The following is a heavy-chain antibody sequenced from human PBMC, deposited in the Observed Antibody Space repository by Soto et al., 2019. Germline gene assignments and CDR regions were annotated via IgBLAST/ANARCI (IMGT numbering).Heavy chain of an antibody. CDR3: TNNFV. J-gene: IGHJ4*02. Sequence: DVQVVQSGGGLVQPGGSLKLSCAASGFAFNDSAMHWVRQAYGKGLEWVARVRSKSNNYATAYPASVKGRFIVSRDDSMGTTSLQMNSLKPEDTAINYCTNNFVWGQGVLVTVS. CDR1: GFAFNDSA. CDR2: VRSKSNNYAT. D-gene: IGHD2-15*01. V-gene: IGHV3-73*01.